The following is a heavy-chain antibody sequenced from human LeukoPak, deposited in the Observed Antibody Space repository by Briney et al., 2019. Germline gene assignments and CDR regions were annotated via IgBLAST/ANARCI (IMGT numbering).Heavy chain of an antibody. D-gene: IGHD3-10*01. CDR1: GGSISRYY. V-gene: IGHV4-59*08. Sequence: SETLSLTCAVSGGSISRYYGSWIRQPPGKGLEWIGYIYYSGSTNYNPSLKRRVNISVDTSKHHFSLKLSSVAAADTAVYYCASSMVRGYYYYGMDVWGQGTTVTVSS. CDR3: ASSMVRGYYYYGMDV. CDR2: IYYSGST. J-gene: IGHJ6*02.